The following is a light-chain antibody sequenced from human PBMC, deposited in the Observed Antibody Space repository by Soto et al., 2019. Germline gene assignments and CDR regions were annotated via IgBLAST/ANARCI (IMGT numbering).Light chain of an antibody. Sequence: IVLTQSPVTLALSPGESAVLSCRASQSVSTSLAWYQHKPGQAPRLFIYDASKRAPGIPARLTGSGSGTDFTLTISSLAPEDIAVYYCQVRDVWPSFGQGTKV. V-gene: IGKV3-11*01. CDR3: QVRDVWPS. CDR1: QSVSTS. CDR2: DAS. J-gene: IGKJ1*01.